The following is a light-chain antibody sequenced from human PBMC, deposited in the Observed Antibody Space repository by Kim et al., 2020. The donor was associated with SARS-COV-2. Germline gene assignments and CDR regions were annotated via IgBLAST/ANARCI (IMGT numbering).Light chain of an antibody. CDR3: QSYDNSGSI. CDR2: GNS. V-gene: IGLV1-40*01. J-gene: IGLJ2*01. Sequence: PGQRVTISCTGSSANIGAGYDVNWYQQLPGTAPKLLIYGNSNRPSGVPDRFSGSKSGTSVSLAITGLQAEDEADYYCQSYDNSGSIFGGGTQLTVL. CDR1: SANIGAGYD.